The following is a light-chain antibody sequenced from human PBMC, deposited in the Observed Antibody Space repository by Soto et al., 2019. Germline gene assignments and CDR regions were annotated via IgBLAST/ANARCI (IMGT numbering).Light chain of an antibody. Sequence: QSVLTQPPSASGTPGQRVTISCSGSSSNIGSNTVNWYQQLPGTAPKLLIYSNNQPPSGVPDRFSGSKSGTSASLAISGLQSEDEADYYCAAWDDSLMGVFGGGTKLTVL. CDR1: SSNIGSNT. J-gene: IGLJ3*02. CDR3: AAWDDSLMGV. CDR2: SNN. V-gene: IGLV1-44*01.